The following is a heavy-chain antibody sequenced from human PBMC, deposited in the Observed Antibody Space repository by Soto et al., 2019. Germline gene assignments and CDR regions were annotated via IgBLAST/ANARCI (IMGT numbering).Heavy chain of an antibody. V-gene: IGHV6-1*01. CDR1: GDSVSSNSAA. D-gene: IGHD3-3*01. Sequence: PSHPLSLTFAISGDSVSSNSAAWNWIRQSPSRGLEWLGRTYYSSKWYNDYAVSVKSRITINPDTSKNQFSLQLNSVTPEDTAVYYCARDPGYDFWSGYYSRVDYYGMDVWGQGTTVTVSS. CDR3: ARDPGYDFWSGYYSRVDYYGMDV. CDR2: TYYSSKWYN. J-gene: IGHJ6*02.